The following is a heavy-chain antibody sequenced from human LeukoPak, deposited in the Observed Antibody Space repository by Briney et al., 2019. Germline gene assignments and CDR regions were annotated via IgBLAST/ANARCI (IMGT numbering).Heavy chain of an antibody. CDR3: AREDYYGSGSYLNWFDP. J-gene: IGHJ5*02. V-gene: IGHV7-4-1*02. D-gene: IGHD3-10*01. Sequence: ASVKVSCKASGYTFSSYAMNWVRQAPGQGLEWMGWINTNTGNPTYAQGFTGRFVFSLDTSVSTAYLQISSLKAEDTAVYYCAREDYYGSGSYLNWFDPWGQGTLVTVSS. CDR2: INTNTGNP. CDR1: GYTFSSYA.